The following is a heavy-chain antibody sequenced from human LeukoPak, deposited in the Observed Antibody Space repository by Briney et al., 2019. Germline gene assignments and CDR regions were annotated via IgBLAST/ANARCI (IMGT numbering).Heavy chain of an antibody. CDR2: ISYDGSNK. Sequence: PGGSLRLSCAAYGFTFSSYAMHWDRQAPGKGLEWVAVISYDGSNKYYADSVKGRFTISRDNSKNTLYLQMNSLRSEDTAVYYCARGRGGDGYNWLCYFDYWGQGTLVTVSS. J-gene: IGHJ4*02. D-gene: IGHD5-24*01. CDR1: GFTFSSYA. CDR3: ARGRGGDGYNWLCYFDY. V-gene: IGHV3-30-3*01.